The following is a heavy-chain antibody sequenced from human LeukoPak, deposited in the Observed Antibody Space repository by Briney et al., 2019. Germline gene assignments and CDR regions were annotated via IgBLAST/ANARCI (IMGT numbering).Heavy chain of an antibody. CDR2: ISGSGGDT. CDR1: GFSFSSHV. V-gene: IGHV3-23*01. J-gene: IGHJ4*02. D-gene: IGHD3-22*01. Sequence: GGSRRLSCAASGFSFSSHVMHWVRQAPGKGLEWVSGISGSGGDTYYADSVKGRFTIPRDNSKNTLNLQMNSLRAEDTALYYCAKDQNYESSGYYGGFDYWGQGTLVTVSS. CDR3: AKDQNYESSGYYGGFDY.